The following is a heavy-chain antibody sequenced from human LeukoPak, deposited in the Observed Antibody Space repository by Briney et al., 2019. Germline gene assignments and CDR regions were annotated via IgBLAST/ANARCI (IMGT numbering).Heavy chain of an antibody. CDR2: IIPIFGTA. Sequence: ASVKVSCKASGGTFSSYAINWVRQAPGQGLEWMGGIIPIFGTANYAQKFQGRVTITTDESTSTAYMELSSLRSEDTAVYYCARRGLLGFLEWLSPLDYWGQGTLVTVSS. D-gene: IGHD3-3*01. J-gene: IGHJ4*02. CDR3: ARRGLLGFLEWLSPLDY. V-gene: IGHV1-69*05. CDR1: GGTFSSYA.